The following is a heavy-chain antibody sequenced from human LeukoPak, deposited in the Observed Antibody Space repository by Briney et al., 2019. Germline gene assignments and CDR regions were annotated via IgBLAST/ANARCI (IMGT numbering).Heavy chain of an antibody. CDR3: ARDGSQGSLGWFDP. V-gene: IGHV1-69*01. CDR1: GGTFSSYA. CDR2: IIPIFGTA. J-gene: IGHJ5*02. Sequence: SVKASCKASGGTFSSYAISWVRQAPGQGLEWMGGIIPIFGTANYAQKFQGRVTITADESTSTAYMELSSLRSEDTAVYYCARDGSQGSLGWFDPWGQGTLVTVSS. D-gene: IGHD1-1*01.